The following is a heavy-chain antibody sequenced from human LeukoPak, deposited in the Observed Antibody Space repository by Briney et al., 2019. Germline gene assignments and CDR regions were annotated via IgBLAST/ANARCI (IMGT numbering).Heavy chain of an antibody. CDR1: GFTFSSYW. CDR2: IKQDGSEK. Sequence: GGSLRLSCAASGFTFSSYWMSWVRQAPGKGLEWVANIKQDGSEKYYVDSVKGRFTISRDNAKNSLYLQMNSLRAEDTAVYYCARGGPRTSTVTTSIYNYWGQGTLVTVSS. CDR3: ARGGPRTSTVTTSIYNY. V-gene: IGHV3-7*01. J-gene: IGHJ4*02. D-gene: IGHD4-11*01.